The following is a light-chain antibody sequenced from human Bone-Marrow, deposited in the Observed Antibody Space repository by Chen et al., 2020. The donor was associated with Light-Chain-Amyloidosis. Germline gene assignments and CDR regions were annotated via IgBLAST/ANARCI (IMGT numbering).Light chain of an antibody. CDR3: QVWDRSSDRPV. Sequence: SYVLTQPSSVSVAPGQTATIACGGNNIGSTSVHWYQRTPGPAPLMVVYDDSDRPSGTPERLSGSNSGNTATLTISRVEAGDEADYYCQVWDRSSDRPVFGGGTKLTVL. V-gene: IGLV3-21*02. CDR1: NIGSTS. J-gene: IGLJ3*02. CDR2: DDS.